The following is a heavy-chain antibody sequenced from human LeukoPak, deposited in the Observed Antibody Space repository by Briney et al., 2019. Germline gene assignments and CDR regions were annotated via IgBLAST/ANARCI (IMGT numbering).Heavy chain of an antibody. Sequence: ASVKVSCKASGYTFTSYDINWVRQATGQGLEWMGWMNPNRGNTGYAQKFQGRVTMTRNTSISTAYMELSSLRSEDTAVHYCARGAALVGATSYYYYMDVWGKGTTVTVSS. V-gene: IGHV1-8*01. CDR2: MNPNRGNT. D-gene: IGHD1-26*01. J-gene: IGHJ6*03. CDR3: ARGAALVGATSYYYYMDV. CDR1: GYTFTSYD.